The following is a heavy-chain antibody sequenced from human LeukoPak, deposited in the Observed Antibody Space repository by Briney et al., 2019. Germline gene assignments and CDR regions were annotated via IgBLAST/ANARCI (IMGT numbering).Heavy chain of an antibody. CDR1: GYTFTGYY. CDR3: ARGYSGYDYLDY. D-gene: IGHD5-12*01. V-gene: IGHV1-2*04. Sequence: ASVKVSCKASGYTFTGYYMHWVRQAPGQGLEGMGWINPNSGGTNYAQKFQGWVTMTRDTSISTAYMELSRLRSDDTAVYYCARGYSGYDYLDYWGQGTLVTVSS. J-gene: IGHJ4*02. CDR2: INPNSGGT.